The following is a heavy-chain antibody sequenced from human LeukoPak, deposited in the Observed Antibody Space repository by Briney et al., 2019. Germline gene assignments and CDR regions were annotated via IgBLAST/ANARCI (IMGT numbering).Heavy chain of an antibody. CDR3: AADPDTTMAFDC. J-gene: IGHJ4*02. CDR2: IVGDSTDT. Sequence: GASVKVSCKASGFTFTSSSIQWIRQARGQRLEWIGWIVGDSTDTYYAQRFQERVTIARDVSTSTAYLELSSLRSEDTAVYYCAADPDTTMAFDCWGQGTLVTVSS. V-gene: IGHV1-58*02. CDR1: GFTFTSSS. D-gene: IGHD5-18*01.